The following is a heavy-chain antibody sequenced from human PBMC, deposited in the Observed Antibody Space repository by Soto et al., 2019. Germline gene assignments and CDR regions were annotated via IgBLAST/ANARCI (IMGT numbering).Heavy chain of an antibody. CDR1: GFTFISYS. D-gene: IGHD2-15*01. CDR3: ARDSRVASPHYGMDV. Sequence: PGGSLRLSCAASGFTFISYSMNWVRQAPGKGLEWVSYISSSSSTIYYADSVKGRFTISRDNAKNSLYLQMNSLRAEDTAVYYCARDSRVASPHYGMDVWGQGTTVTVSS. CDR2: ISSSSSTI. V-gene: IGHV3-48*01. J-gene: IGHJ6*02.